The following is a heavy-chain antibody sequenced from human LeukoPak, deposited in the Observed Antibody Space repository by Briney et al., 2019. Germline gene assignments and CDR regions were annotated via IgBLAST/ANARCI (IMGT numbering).Heavy chain of an antibody. CDR3: ARDQGDYYDSSGYYGY. Sequence: GASVKVSCKASGYTFTSYDINWVRQATGQGLEWMGWINPNSGGTNYAQKFQGRVTMTRDTSISTAYMELSRLRSDDTAVYYCARDQGDYYDSSGYYGYWGQGTLVTVSS. CDR2: INPNSGGT. V-gene: IGHV1-2*02. D-gene: IGHD3-22*01. CDR1: GYTFTSYD. J-gene: IGHJ4*02.